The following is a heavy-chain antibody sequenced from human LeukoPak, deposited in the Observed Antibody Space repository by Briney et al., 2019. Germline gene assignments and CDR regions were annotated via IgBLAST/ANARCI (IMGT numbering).Heavy chain of an antibody. CDR2: INPSGGST. D-gene: IGHD3-10*01. CDR1: GYTFTSYY. CDR3: ARGRGITMVRGVIPGSLVY. Sequence: PEASVTVSCKASGYTFTSYYMHWVRQAPGQGLEWMGIINPSGGSTSYAQKFQGRVTMTRDMSTSTVYMELSSLRSDDTAVYYCARGRGITMVRGVIPGSLVYWGQGTLVTVSS. J-gene: IGHJ4*02. V-gene: IGHV1-46*01.